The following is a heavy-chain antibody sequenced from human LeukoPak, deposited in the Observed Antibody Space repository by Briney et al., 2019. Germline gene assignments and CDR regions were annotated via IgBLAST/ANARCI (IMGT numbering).Heavy chain of an antibody. Sequence: PGRSLRLSCAASGFTFSSYAMHWVRQAPGKGLEWVAVISYDGSNKYYADSVKGRFTISRDNSKNTLYLQMNSLRAEDTAVYYCARARDRIGDPFDYWGQGTLVTVSS. CDR3: ARARDRIGDPFDY. J-gene: IGHJ4*02. V-gene: IGHV3-30*04. CDR1: GFTFSSYA. D-gene: IGHD1-14*01. CDR2: ISYDGSNK.